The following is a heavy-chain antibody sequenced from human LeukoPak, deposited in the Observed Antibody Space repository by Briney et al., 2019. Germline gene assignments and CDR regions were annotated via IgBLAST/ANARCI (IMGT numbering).Heavy chain of an antibody. J-gene: IGHJ4*02. CDR3: AKAISVGATTDAAD. CDR1: GFTFSSYA. V-gene: IGHV3-23*01. Sequence: PGGSLRLSCAASGFTFSSYAMSWVHQAPGKGLEWVSAISGSGGSTYYADSVKGRFTISRDNSKNTLYLQMNSLRAEDTAVYYCAKAISVGATTDAADWGQGTLVTVSS. D-gene: IGHD1-26*01. CDR2: ISGSGGST.